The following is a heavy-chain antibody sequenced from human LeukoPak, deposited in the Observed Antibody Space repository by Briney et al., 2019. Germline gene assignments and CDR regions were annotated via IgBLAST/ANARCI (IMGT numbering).Heavy chain of an antibody. CDR2: ISGTGGRT. V-gene: IGHV3-23*01. Sequence: GGSLRLSCAAPGFAFSSYAMSWVRQAPGKGLEWVSSISGTGGRTYYADSVKGRFTISRDNSKNTLDLQMNSLRADDTAVYYCARDGYSNYWYLNLWGQGTLVTVSS. J-gene: IGHJ4*02. CDR3: ARDGYSNYWYLNL. D-gene: IGHD6-13*01. CDR1: GFAFSSYA.